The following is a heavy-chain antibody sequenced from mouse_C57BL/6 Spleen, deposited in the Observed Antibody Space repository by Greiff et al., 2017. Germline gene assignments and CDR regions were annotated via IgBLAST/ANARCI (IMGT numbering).Heavy chain of an antibody. CDR2: INPNYGTT. CDR1: GYSFTDYN. Sequence: EVQLQQSGPELVKPGASVTISCKASGYSFTDYNMNWVKQSNGKSLEWIGVINPNYGTTSYNQKFKGKATLTVDQSSSTAYMQLNSLTSEDSAVYYCARSESITTVVATENYAMDYWGQGTSVTVSS. CDR3: ARSESITTVVATENYAMDY. D-gene: IGHD1-1*01. J-gene: IGHJ4*01. V-gene: IGHV1-39*01.